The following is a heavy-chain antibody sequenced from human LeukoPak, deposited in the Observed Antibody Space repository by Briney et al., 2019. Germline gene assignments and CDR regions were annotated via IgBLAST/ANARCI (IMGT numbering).Heavy chain of an antibody. Sequence: GGSLRLSCAASGFTFSSYWMHWVRHAPGKGLVWVSRINSDGSSTSYADSVKGRFTISRDNAKKTLYLQMNSLRAEDTAVYYCARSRSYYYGSSGYSDYWGQGTLVTVSS. CDR3: ARSRSYYYGSSGYSDY. V-gene: IGHV3-74*01. J-gene: IGHJ4*02. CDR2: INSDGSST. CDR1: GFTFSSYW. D-gene: IGHD3-22*01.